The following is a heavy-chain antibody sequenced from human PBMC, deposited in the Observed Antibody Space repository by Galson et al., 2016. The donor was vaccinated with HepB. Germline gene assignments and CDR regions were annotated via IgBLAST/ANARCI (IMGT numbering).Heavy chain of an antibody. CDR3: AKMSCGGICYAAYFYALDV. V-gene: IGHV3-23*01. J-gene: IGHJ6*02. D-gene: IGHD2-15*01. Sequence: SLRLSCAPSGFIFSSYGMAWVRQAPGKGLDWVAGVTASSEDYYADSVKGRFTISRDNSKKTLYPQMNSLRAEDTAVYYCAKMSCGGICYAAYFYALDVWGQGTPVTVSS. CDR2: VTASSED. CDR1: GFIFSSYG.